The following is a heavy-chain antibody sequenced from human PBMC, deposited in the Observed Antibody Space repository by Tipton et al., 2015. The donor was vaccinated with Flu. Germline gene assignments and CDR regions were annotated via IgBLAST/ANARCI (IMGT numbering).Heavy chain of an antibody. CDR1: GGSFSGHY. J-gene: IGHJ6*02. CDR3: ARGPYSSSSGDYYYYGMDV. D-gene: IGHD6-6*01. V-gene: IGHV4-34*01. CDR2: INHSGST. Sequence: LRLSCAVYGGSFSGHYWSWIRQPPGKGLEWIGEINHSGSTNYNPSLKSRVTISVDTSKNQFSLKLSSVTAADTAVYYCARGPYSSSSGDYYYYGMDVWGQGTTVTVSS.